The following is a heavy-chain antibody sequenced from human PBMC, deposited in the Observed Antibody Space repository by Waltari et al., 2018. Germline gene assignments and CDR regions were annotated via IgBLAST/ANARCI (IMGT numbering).Heavy chain of an antibody. J-gene: IGHJ4*02. CDR1: GFPFSTYD. Sequence: QVQLVESGGGGVQPGGSLRLTCAASGFPFSTYDMQWVRRGPGRGLEWVAVIWYDGGKKYYADSVKGRFSISRDNSKDTMYLQMNNLRVEDTAVYYCAREVYSYDAYFCDYFGQGTLVTVSS. CDR3: AREVYSYDAYFCDY. CDR2: IWYDGGKK. D-gene: IGHD5-18*01. V-gene: IGHV3-33*01.